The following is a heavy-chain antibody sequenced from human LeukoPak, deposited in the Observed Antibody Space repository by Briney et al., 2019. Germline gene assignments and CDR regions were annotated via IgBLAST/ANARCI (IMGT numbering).Heavy chain of an antibody. D-gene: IGHD2/OR15-2a*01. CDR2: ISFGGGHI. CDR3: ARIVLTPPYGMDV. J-gene: IGHJ6*02. V-gene: IGHV3-21*01. CDR1: RFTFSSCS. Sequence: GGSLRLSCVASRFTFSSCSMTWVRRAPGTGLEWVSSISFGGGHIFYTDSVKGRFTIFRDDSKNSLYLEMNSLRAEDTAVYFCARIVLTPPYGMDVWGQGTTVTVSS.